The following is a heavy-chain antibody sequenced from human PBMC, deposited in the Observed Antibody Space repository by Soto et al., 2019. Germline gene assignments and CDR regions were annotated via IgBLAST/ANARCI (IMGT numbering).Heavy chain of an antibody. CDR1: GGSISSYY. D-gene: IGHD2-2*01. Sequence: QVQLQESGPGLVKPSETLSLTCTGSGGSISSYYWSWIRQHPGKGLEWIGYIYYSGSTNYNPSLKSRVTISVDTSKNQFSLKLSSVTAADTAVYYCARVRYCSSTSCPPDTYYYYYGMDVWGQGTTVTVSS. V-gene: IGHV4-59*01. CDR2: IYYSGST. J-gene: IGHJ6*02. CDR3: ARVRYCSSTSCPPDTYYYYYGMDV.